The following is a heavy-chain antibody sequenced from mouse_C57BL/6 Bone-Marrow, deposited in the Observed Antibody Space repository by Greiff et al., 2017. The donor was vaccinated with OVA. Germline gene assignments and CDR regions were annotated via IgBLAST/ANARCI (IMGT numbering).Heavy chain of an antibody. D-gene: IGHD1-1*01. V-gene: IGHV5-16*01. CDR3: ARDGVVRFDY. CDR1: GFTFSDYY. CDR2: INYDGSST. J-gene: IGHJ2*01. Sequence: DVQLVESEGGLVQPGSSMKLSCTASGFTFSDYYMAWVRQVPEKGLEWVANINYDGSSTYYLDSLKSRFIISRDNAKNILYLQMSSLKSEDTATYYCARDGVVRFDYWGQGTTLTVSS.